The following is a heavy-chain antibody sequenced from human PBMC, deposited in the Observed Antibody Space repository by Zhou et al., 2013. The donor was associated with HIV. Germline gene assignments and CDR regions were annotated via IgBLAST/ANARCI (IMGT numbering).Heavy chain of an antibody. Sequence: QVQLVQSGAEVKKPGASVKVSCKASGYTFTAYYLHWLRQAPGQGLEWMGWINPNSGGTEYAQTFQGRVIMTRDTSISTAYMELSRLGSDDTALYYCARRLADYYYYMDVWAKGPRSPSP. J-gene: IGHJ6*03. D-gene: IGHD2-21*01. CDR2: INPNSGGT. V-gene: IGHV1-2*02. CDR3: ARRLADYYYYMDV. CDR1: GYTFTAYY.